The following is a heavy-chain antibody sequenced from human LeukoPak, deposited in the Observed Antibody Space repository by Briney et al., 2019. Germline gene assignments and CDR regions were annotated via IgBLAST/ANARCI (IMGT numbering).Heavy chain of an antibody. CDR2: ISYDVSNK. CDR3: AKVEGFYYYDSSGYVDY. D-gene: IGHD3-22*01. CDR1: GFTFTNDA. J-gene: IGHJ4*02. V-gene: IGHV3-30*04. Sequence: PGRSLRLSCAASGFTFTNDAMHWGRQAPGKGLEWVAVISYDVSNKYYADSVEGRFTISRDNSKNTLYLQMNSLRAEDTAVYYCAKVEGFYYYDSSGYVDYWGQGTLVTVSS.